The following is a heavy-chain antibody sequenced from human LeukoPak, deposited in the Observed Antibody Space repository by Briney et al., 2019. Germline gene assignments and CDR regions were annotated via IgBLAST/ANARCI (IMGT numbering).Heavy chain of an antibody. Sequence: PGGTLRLSCAASGFTFSSYWMHWVRQAPGKGLVWVSRINSDGSSTSYADSVKGRFTISRDNAKNTLYLQMNSLRAEDTAVYYCARADDGVYSWVNYWGQGTLVTVSS. V-gene: IGHV3-74*01. D-gene: IGHD4-23*01. CDR1: GFTFSSYW. CDR2: INSDGSST. J-gene: IGHJ4*02. CDR3: ARADDGVYSWVNY.